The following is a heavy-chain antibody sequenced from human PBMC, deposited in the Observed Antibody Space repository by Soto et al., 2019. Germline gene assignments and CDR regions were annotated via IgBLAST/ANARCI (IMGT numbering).Heavy chain of an antibody. CDR2: ISSSSSTI. CDR3: ARDRDYDFWSGYSTYYYYYMDV. J-gene: IGHJ6*03. V-gene: IGHV3-48*02. D-gene: IGHD3-3*01. Sequence: EVQLVESGGGLVQPGGSLRLSCAASEFTFSSYSMNWVRQAPGKGLEWVSYISSSSSTIYYADSVKGRFTISRDNAKNSLYLQMNSLRDEDTAVYYCARDRDYDFWSGYSTYYYYYMDVRGKGTTVTVSS. CDR1: EFTFSSYS.